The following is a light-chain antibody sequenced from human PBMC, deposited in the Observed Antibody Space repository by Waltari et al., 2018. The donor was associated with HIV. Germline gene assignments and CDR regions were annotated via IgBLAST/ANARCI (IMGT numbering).Light chain of an antibody. V-gene: IGKV3-15*01. J-gene: IGKJ1*01. Sequence: EVVMTQSPGTLSVSPGERATLSCRSSENIRNNLAWYQQQPGQAPRLLFYDASARATGVPARFSGSGSGTEFTLTISGLQSEDFAIYYCQQYSRWPPTWTFGQGTKVDVK. CDR1: ENIRNN. CDR3: QQYSRWPPTWT. CDR2: DAS.